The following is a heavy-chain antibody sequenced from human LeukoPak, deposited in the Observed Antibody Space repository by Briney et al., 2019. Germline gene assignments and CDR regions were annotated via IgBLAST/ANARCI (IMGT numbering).Heavy chain of an antibody. Sequence: ASVKVSCKVSGYTLTELSMHWVRQAPGKGLEWMGGFDPEDGETIYAQRFQGRVTMTEDTSTDTAYMELSSLRSEDTAVYYCATRSSGWYEDFQHWGQGTLVTVSS. J-gene: IGHJ1*01. V-gene: IGHV1-24*01. D-gene: IGHD6-19*01. CDR1: GYTLTELS. CDR3: ATRSSGWYEDFQH. CDR2: FDPEDGET.